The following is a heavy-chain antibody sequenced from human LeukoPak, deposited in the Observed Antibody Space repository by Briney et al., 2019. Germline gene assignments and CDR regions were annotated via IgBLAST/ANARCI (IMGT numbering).Heavy chain of an antibody. CDR2: IYSGGST. D-gene: IGHD4/OR15-4a*01. CDR3: ARDLTYYFDY. Sequence: GGPLSLSCAAPGFTVSSNYMSWVRQAPGKGLEWVSVIYSGGSTYYADSVKGRFTISRDNSKNTLYLQMNSLRAEDTAVYYCARDLTYYFDYWGQGTLVPVSS. V-gene: IGHV3-66*01. CDR1: GFTVSSNY. J-gene: IGHJ4*02.